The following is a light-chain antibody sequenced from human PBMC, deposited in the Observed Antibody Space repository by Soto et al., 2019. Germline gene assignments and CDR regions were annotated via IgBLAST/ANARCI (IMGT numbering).Light chain of an antibody. CDR2: EVA. CDR1: SSDVGTYNL. Sequence: QSALAQPASVSGSPEQSVTISCTGTSSDVGTYNLASWYQQHPGKAPKLIIYEVAERPSGVSNRFSGSKFGNTASLTISGLLPEDEADYFCFSFTTTSTHVFGTGTKVTVL. V-gene: IGLV2-23*02. CDR3: FSFTTTSTHV. J-gene: IGLJ1*01.